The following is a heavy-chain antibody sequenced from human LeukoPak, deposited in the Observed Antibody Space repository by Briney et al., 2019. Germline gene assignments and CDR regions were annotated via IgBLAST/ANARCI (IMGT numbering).Heavy chain of an antibody. CDR1: GFTFSSYA. CDR3: AKAPGELQINYYFDF. Sequence: PGGSLRLSCAASGFTFSSYAMSWVRQAPGKGLEWVAVISHDGSEKYYADSVKGRFTISRDNSKNTLYLQMNSLRAEDTAVYYCAKAPGELQINYYFDFWGQGTLVTVSS. V-gene: IGHV3-30*18. D-gene: IGHD1-26*01. CDR2: ISHDGSEK. J-gene: IGHJ4*02.